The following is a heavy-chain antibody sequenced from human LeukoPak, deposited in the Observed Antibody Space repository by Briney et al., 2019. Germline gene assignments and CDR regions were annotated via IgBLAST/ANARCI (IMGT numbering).Heavy chain of an antibody. D-gene: IGHD3-10*01. CDR2: MYYTGTT. V-gene: IGHV4-39*01. CDR1: GGSISSSNYY. Sequence: PSETLSLTCTVSGGSISSSNYYWGWIRQPPGKGLEGIGSMYYTGTTYYKPSFKSRVTISEDTSKNQFSLKLSSVTAADTAVYYCARIGRGTYYTHFDYWGQGTLVTVSS. J-gene: IGHJ4*02. CDR3: ARIGRGTYYTHFDY.